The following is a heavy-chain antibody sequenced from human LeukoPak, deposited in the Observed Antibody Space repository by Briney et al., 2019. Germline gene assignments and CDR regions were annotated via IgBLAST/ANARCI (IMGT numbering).Heavy chain of an antibody. CDR3: ARSGYYWYYYYYMDV. CDR1: GGSFSGYY. V-gene: IGHV4-34*01. J-gene: IGHJ6*03. CDR2: INHSGST. D-gene: IGHD3-3*01. Sequence: SETLSLTCAVYGGSFSGYYWSWIRQPPGKGLEWIGEINHSGSTNYNPSLKSRVTISVDTSKNQFSLKLSSVTDADTAVYYCARSGYYWYYYYYMDVWGKGTTVTVSS.